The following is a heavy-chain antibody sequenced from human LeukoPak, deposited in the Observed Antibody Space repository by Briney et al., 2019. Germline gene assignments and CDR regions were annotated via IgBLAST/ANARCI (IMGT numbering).Heavy chain of an antibody. V-gene: IGHV4-34*01. Sequence: SETLSLTCAVYGGSFSGYYWSWIRQPPGKGLEWIGEINHSGSTNYNPSLKSRVTMSVDTSKNQFSLKLSSVTDADTAVYYCARDFYDSSGHYHFDYWGQGTLVTVSS. CDR3: ARDFYDSSGHYHFDY. CDR1: GGSFSGYY. D-gene: IGHD3-22*01. J-gene: IGHJ4*02. CDR2: INHSGST.